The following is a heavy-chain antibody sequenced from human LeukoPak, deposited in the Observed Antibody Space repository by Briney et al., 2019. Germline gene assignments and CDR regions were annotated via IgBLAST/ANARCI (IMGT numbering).Heavy chain of an antibody. J-gene: IGHJ4*02. D-gene: IGHD6-13*01. CDR2: IYYSGTT. V-gene: IGHV4-59*01. CDR3: ARGVYIAAAQYGY. Sequence: SETLSLTCTVSGGSISSYYWSWIRQPPGKGLEWIGYIYYSGTTNYNPSLKSRVTISVDTSKNQFSLKLSSVTTADTAVYYCARGVYIAAAQYGYWGQGTLVTVSS. CDR1: GGSISSYY.